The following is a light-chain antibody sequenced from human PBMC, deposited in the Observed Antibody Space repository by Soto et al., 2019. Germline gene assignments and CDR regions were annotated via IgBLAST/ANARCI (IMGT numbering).Light chain of an antibody. CDR2: DAS. J-gene: IGKJ5*01. V-gene: IGKV1-5*01. CDR1: ESISRW. Sequence: DIQMTQSPSTLSASVGDTVTITCRASESISRWLAWYQQKPVKAPKILISDASILENGVPSRFSGTGSGTEFTLTISNLQPDDFATYFCQQYNSFSLITFGQGTRLEIK. CDR3: QQYNSFSLIT.